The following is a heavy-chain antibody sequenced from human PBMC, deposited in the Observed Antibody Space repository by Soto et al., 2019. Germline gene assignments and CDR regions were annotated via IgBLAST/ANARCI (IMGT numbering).Heavy chain of an antibody. Sequence: QVQLVQTGAEVKTPGSSVKVSCKASGCTFSSYSINWVRQAPGQGLEWIGRLIPMFGTTDYAQRFQGRVTFTADESTSTASMEVTNLTSEDTAVYYCARAVVLTFTRFYDMDVWGQGTTVTVSS. V-gene: IGHV1-69*18. CDR1: GCTFSSYS. D-gene: IGHD3-9*01. J-gene: IGHJ6*02. CDR3: ARAVVLTFTRFYDMDV. CDR2: LIPMFGTT.